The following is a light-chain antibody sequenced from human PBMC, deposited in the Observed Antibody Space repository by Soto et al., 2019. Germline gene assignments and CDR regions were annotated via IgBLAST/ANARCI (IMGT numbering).Light chain of an antibody. V-gene: IGKV3-15*01. J-gene: IGKJ1*01. CDR2: GAF. Sequence: RVMTQSPVTLSVSPGERATLSCRASQSVSSNLAWYQQKPGQAPSLLIYGAFTRATGIPARFSGSGSGTDFSLTISSLQSEDFAVYYCQQYNNWPWTFGQGTKVDIK. CDR1: QSVSSN. CDR3: QQYNNWPWT.